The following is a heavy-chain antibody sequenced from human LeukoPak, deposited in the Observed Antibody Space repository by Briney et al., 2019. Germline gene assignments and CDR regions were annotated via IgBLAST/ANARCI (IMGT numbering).Heavy chain of an antibody. CDR2: ISSDGSNK. CDR1: GFTFSNYG. CDR3: AKEFCGNTCDRYYFDS. V-gene: IGHV3-30*18. J-gene: IGHJ4*02. D-gene: IGHD2/OR15-2a*01. Sequence: GGSLRLSCAASGFTFSNYGMHWVRQAPGKGLEWVAVISSDGSNKFYADSVKGRFTISRDNSKNTLYLQMNSLRAEDTAVYFCAKEFCGNTCDRYYFDSWGQGTLVTVSS.